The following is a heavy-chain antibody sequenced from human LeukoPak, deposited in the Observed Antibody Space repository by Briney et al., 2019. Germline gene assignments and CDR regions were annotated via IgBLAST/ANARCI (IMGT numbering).Heavy chain of an antibody. D-gene: IGHD4-23*01. J-gene: IGHJ4*02. CDR3: ARGGNSKASDY. Sequence: PSQTLSLTCTVSGGSISSGAYYWSWIRQHPGKGLEWIGYIYYSGSTYYNPSLRSRVTISVDTSKSQFSLKLSSVTAADTAVYYCARGGNSKASDYWGQGTLVTVSS. CDR1: GGSISSGAYY. CDR2: IYYSGST. V-gene: IGHV4-31*03.